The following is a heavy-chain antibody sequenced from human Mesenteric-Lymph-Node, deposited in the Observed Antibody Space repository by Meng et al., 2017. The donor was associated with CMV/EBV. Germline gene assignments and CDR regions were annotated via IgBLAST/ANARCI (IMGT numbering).Heavy chain of an antibody. J-gene: IGHJ4*02. Sequence: KASGYSFTTYWISWVRQMPGKGLEWMGKIDPSDSYTNYNPSFQGHVAISIDKSINTAYLQWSSLKASDTAMYYCARHGYSGYDYFEWGQGTLVTVSS. CDR3: ARHGYSGYDYFE. D-gene: IGHD5-12*01. CDR2: IDPSDSYT. CDR1: GYSFTTYW. V-gene: IGHV5-10-1*01.